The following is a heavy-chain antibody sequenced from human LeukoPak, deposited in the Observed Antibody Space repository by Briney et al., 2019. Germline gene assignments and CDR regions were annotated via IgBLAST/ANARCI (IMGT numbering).Heavy chain of an antibody. V-gene: IGHV1-2*06. D-gene: IGHD1-20*01. CDR1: GYTFTGYY. J-gene: IGHJ4*02. CDR2: INPNSGGT. Sequence: GASVKVSCKASGYTFTGYYMHWVRQAPGQGLEWMGRINPNSGGTNYAQKFQGRVTMTRDTSISTAYMELSRLRSDDTAVYYCARPVLKGYDNCGYWGQGTLVTDSS. CDR3: ARPVLKGYDNCGY.